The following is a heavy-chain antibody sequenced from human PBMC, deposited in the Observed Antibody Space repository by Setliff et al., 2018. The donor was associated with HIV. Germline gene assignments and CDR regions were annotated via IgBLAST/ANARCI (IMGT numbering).Heavy chain of an antibody. D-gene: IGHD6-19*01. CDR3: ARYASYTSDWREAFDI. CDR2: ISDYTGNT. Sequence: ASVKVSCKASGYTFSSHGITWVRQVPGQGLEWMGWISDYTGNTNYAQKFRARVTMTIDSSTTTAYMELRSLRADDTALYYCARYASYTSDWREAFDIWGQGTMVTVSS. V-gene: IGHV1-18*01. CDR1: GYTFSSHG. J-gene: IGHJ3*02.